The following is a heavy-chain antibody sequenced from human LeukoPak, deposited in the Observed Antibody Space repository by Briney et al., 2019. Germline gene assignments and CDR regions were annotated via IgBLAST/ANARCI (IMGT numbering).Heavy chain of an antibody. Sequence: SVKVSCKASGGTFSSYAISWVRQAPGQGLEWMGGTIPIFGTANYAQKFQGRVTITADESTSTAYMELSSLRSEDTAVYYCARGYCSSTSCYSFDYWGQGTLVTVSS. D-gene: IGHD2-2*01. V-gene: IGHV1-69*01. CDR1: GGTFSSYA. CDR3: ARGYCSSTSCYSFDY. J-gene: IGHJ4*02. CDR2: TIPIFGTA.